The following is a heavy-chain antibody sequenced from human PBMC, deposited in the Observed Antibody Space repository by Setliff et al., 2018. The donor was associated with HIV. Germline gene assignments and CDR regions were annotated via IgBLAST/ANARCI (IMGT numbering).Heavy chain of an antibody. CDR1: GFAFGSFA. J-gene: IGHJ5*02. Sequence: PGGSLRLSCAASGFAFGSFAMSWIRQAPGKALEWVSSVTDDGLSTFYAGSVRGRFTVSRDNSRNTLFLQMNSLRGEDTALYYCALGGLSSGWGVSWGQGTLVTVSS. V-gene: IGHV3-23*01. CDR2: VTDDGLST. D-gene: IGHD6-19*01. CDR3: ALGGLSSGWGVS.